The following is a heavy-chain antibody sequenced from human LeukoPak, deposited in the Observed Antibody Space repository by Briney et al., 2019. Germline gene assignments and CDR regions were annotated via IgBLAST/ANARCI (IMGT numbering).Heavy chain of an antibody. CDR3: AKEGEGRYYDFWSGYWRYYYYYMDV. CDR2: ISYDGSSK. CDR1: GFTFSSYA. J-gene: IGHJ6*03. V-gene: IGHV3-30*04. Sequence: GGSLRLSCAASGFTFSSYAMHWVRQAPGKGLEWVAVISYDGSSKYYADSVKGRFTISRDNSKNTLYLQMNNLRAEDTAVYYCAKEGEGRYYDFWSGYWRYYYYYMDVWGKGPRSPSP. D-gene: IGHD3-3*01.